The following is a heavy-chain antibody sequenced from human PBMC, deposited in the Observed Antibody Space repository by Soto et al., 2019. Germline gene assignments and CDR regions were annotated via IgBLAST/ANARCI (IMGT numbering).Heavy chain of an antibody. Sequence: QITLKESGPTLVKPTQTLTLTCTFSGFSLSTSGMGVGWICQPPGKALEWLALIYWNDDKRYSPSLQSRLSITKDTSKNQVVLTMTYMDPVDTATYYCAHRYASGWLFDYFDYWGQGTLVTVSS. D-gene: IGHD6-19*01. J-gene: IGHJ4*02. CDR3: AHRYASGWLFDYFDY. CDR2: IYWNDDK. CDR1: GFSLSTSGMG. V-gene: IGHV2-5*01.